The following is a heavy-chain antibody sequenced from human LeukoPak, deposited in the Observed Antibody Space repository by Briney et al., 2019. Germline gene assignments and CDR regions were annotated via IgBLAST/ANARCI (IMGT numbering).Heavy chain of an antibody. CDR1: GLIFSGSW. CDR2: INPDGNKK. D-gene: IGHD2-21*01. CDR3: ARDFAYKKFDY. J-gene: IGHJ4*02. V-gene: IGHV3-7*03. Sequence: GGSLRLSCVASGLIFSGSWMNWVRQAPGKGLEWVATINPDGNKKGVADSVRGRFTISRDDAENSLYLQMNSPRAEDTAVYYCARDFAYKKFDYWGQGTLVTVSS.